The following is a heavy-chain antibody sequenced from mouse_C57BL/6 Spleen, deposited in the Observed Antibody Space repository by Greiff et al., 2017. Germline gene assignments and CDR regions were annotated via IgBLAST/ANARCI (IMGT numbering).Heavy chain of an antibody. CDR2: IYPRDGST. V-gene: IGHV1-85*01. J-gene: IGHJ1*03. CDR3: ARGPLYYYGSSYGYFDV. CDR1: GYTFTSYD. Sequence: QVQLKQSGPELVKPGASVKLSCKASGYTFTSYDINWVKQRPGQGLEWIGWIYPRDGSTKYNEKFKGKATLTVDTSSSTAYMELHSLTSEDSAVYFCARGPLYYYGSSYGYFDVWGTGTTVTVSS. D-gene: IGHD1-1*01.